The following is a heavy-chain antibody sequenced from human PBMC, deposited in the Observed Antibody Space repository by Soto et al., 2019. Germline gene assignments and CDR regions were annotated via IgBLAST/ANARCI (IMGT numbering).Heavy chain of an antibody. J-gene: IGHJ5*02. V-gene: IGHV4-39*01. CDR2: IYYSGST. D-gene: IGHD5-12*01. Sequence: SETLSLTCTVSGDSISNNNSYWGWIRQPPGTGLEWIGNIYYSGSTSYNPSLKSRLTISVDTSKNQFSLNLRSVTAADTAVYYCARQRIEMDIITSFDPWGQGTLVTVSS. CDR1: GDSISNNNSY. CDR3: ARQRIEMDIITSFDP.